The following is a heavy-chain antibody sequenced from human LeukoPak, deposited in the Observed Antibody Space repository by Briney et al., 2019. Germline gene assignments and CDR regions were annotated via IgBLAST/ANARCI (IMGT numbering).Heavy chain of an antibody. D-gene: IGHD6-19*01. CDR3: AKVAVVLNYFDY. CDR1: GFTFSDYY. J-gene: IGHJ4*02. CDR2: ISSSSTI. V-gene: IGHV3-69-1*01. Sequence: PGGSLRLSCAASGFTFSDYYTNWVRQAPGKGLEWVSSISSSSTIYYADSVRGRFTISRDNAKNSLYLQMNSLRAEDTAVYYCAKVAVVLNYFDYWGQGTLVTVSS.